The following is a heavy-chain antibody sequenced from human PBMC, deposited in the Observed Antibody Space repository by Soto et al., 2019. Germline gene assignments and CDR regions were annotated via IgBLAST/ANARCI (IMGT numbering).Heavy chain of an antibody. CDR1: GGSISSGGYS. CDR2: IYHSGST. Sequence: QLQLQESGSGLVKPSQTLSLTCAVSGGSISSGGYSWSWIRQPPGKGLEWIGYIYHSGSTYYNPSXXTXVXXSVDRSKNQSSLKLSSVTAADTAVYYCASGPAYDYWGQGTLVTVSS. V-gene: IGHV4-30-2*01. CDR3: ASGPAYDY. J-gene: IGHJ4*02. D-gene: IGHD2-21*01.